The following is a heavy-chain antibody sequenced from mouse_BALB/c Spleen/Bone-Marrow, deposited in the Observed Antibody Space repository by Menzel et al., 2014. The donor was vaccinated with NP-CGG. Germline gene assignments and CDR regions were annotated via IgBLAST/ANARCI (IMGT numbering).Heavy chain of an antibody. J-gene: IGHJ4*01. CDR2: IWSGGST. CDR3: ARNKDDAMDY. CDR1: GFSLTSYG. Sequence: VMLVESGPGLVQPSQSLSITCTVSGFSLTSYGVHWVRQPPGKGLEWLGVIWSGGSTDYNAAFISRLSISKDNSKSQVFFKMNSPQADDTAIYYCARNKDDAMDYWGQGTSDTVSS. D-gene: IGHD2-12*01. V-gene: IGHV2-4*02.